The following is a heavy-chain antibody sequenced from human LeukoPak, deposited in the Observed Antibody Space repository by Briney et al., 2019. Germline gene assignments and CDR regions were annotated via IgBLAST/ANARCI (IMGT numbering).Heavy chain of an antibody. CDR3: ARLNCAGDCYPEYYYGMDV. D-gene: IGHD2-21*02. CDR1: GGSISSYY. CDR2: IYYSGST. V-gene: IGHV4-59*08. J-gene: IGHJ6*02. Sequence: NPSETLTLTCTVSGGSISSYYWSWIRQPPGKGLEWIGYIYYSGSTNYNPSLKSRVTISVDTSKNQFSLKLSSVTAADTAVYYCARLNCAGDCYPEYYYGMDVWGQGTTVTVSS.